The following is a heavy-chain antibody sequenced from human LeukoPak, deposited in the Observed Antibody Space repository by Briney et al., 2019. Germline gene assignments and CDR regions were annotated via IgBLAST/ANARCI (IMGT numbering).Heavy chain of an antibody. CDR1: GDSISTSNSY. J-gene: IGHJ5*02. D-gene: IGHD3-10*01. V-gene: IGHV4-39*01. CDR3: ARKKGPLIYYGSGSYNWFDP. Sequence: SETLSLTCTVSGDSISTSNSYWGWIRQPPGKGLEWIGSIYYSGNTYYNASLKSRVTISVDTSKNQFSLKLSSVTAADTAVYYCARKKGPLIYYGSGSYNWFDPWGQGTLVTVSS. CDR2: IYYSGNT.